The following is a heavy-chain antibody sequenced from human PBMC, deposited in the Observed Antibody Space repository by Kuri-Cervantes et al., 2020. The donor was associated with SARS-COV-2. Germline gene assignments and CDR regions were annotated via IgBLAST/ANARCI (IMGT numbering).Heavy chain of an antibody. V-gene: IGHV3-13*03. Sequence: GESLKISCAACGFTFSSYDMHWVRQATGKGLEWVSAIGTAGDTYYPGSVKGQFTISRENAKNSLYLQMNSLRAGDTAVYYCARDQGDLYYYYYMDVWGKGTTVTVSS. CDR3: ARDQGDLYYYYYMDV. D-gene: IGHD3-16*01. J-gene: IGHJ6*03. CDR2: IGTAGDT. CDR1: GFTFSSYD.